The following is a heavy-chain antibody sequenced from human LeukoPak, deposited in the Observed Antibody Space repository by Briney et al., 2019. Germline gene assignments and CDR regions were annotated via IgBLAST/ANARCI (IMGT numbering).Heavy chain of an antibody. D-gene: IGHD1-1*01. CDR2: IGTAGDT. Sequence: PGGSLRLSCAASGFTFSSYDMHWVRQATGKGLEWVSAIGTAGDTYYPGSVKGRFTISRENAKNSLYLQMNSLRAGDTAVCYCARGVGTGTTLDYWGQGTLVTVSS. J-gene: IGHJ4*02. CDR1: GFTFSSYD. CDR3: ARGVGTGTTLDY. V-gene: IGHV3-13*01.